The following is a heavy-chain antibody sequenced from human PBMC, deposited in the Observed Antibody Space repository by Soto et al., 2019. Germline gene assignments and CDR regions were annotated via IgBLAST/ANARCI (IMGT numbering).Heavy chain of an antibody. CDR3: ARSLVVAAKYYYGMDV. Sequence: GASVKVSCKASGYTFTGYYMHWVRQAPGQGLEWMGWINPNSGGTNYAQKFQGWVTMTRGTSICTAYMELSRLRSDDTAVYYCARSLVVAAKYYYGMDVWGQGTTVTVSS. CDR2: INPNSGGT. D-gene: IGHD2-15*01. CDR1: GYTFTGYY. V-gene: IGHV1-2*04. J-gene: IGHJ6*02.